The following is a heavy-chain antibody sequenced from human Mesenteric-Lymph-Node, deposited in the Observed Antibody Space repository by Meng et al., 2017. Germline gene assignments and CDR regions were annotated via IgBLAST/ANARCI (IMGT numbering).Heavy chain of an antibody. CDR1: GYTFSDSY. D-gene: IGHD3-16*01. J-gene: IGHJ6*02. CDR3: ARFVTFGVIRVKFGGSYGMDV. V-gene: IGHV1-2*02. CDR2: INTYTGGT. Sequence: ASVKVSCKASGYTFSDSYMHWVRQAPGQGLEWMGRINTYTGGTDYAQKFQGRVTMTRDTSINTAYMELRGLRSDDTAVYYCARFVTFGVIRVKFGGSYGMDVWGQGTTVTVSS.